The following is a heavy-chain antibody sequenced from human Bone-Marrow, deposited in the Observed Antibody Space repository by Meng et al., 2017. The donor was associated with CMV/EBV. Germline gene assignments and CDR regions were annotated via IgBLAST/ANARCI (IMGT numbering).Heavy chain of an antibody. CDR1: GFTFSSYA. Sequence: GESLKISCAASGFTFSSYAMHWVRQAPGKGLEWVAVISYDGSNKYYADSVKGRFTISRDNSKNTLYLQVNSLRAEDTAVYYCARDPKYNSGYWGQGTMVTVSS. CDR2: ISYDGSNK. D-gene: IGHD3-22*01. V-gene: IGHV3-30-3*01. J-gene: IGHJ4*02. CDR3: ARDPKYNSGY.